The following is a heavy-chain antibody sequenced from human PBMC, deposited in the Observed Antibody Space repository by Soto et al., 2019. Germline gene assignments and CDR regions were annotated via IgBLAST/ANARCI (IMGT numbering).Heavy chain of an antibody. J-gene: IGHJ4*02. V-gene: IGHV1-3*01. CDR3: ARVAATKEKPPHFDY. Sequence: ASVKVSCKASGYTFTSYAMHWVRQAPGQRLEWMGWINAGNGNTKYSQKFQGRVTITRDTSASTAYMELSSLRPEDTAVYYCARVAATKEKPPHFDYWGQGTLVTVSS. CDR2: INAGNGNT. D-gene: IGHD1-26*01. CDR1: GYTFTSYA.